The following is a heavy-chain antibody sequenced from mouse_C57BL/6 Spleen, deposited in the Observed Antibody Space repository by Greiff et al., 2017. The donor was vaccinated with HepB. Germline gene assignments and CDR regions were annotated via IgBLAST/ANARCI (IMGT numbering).Heavy chain of an antibody. Sequence: QVQLQQSGAELLKPGASVKLSCKATGYTFTGYWIEWVKQRPGHGLEWIGEILPGSGSTNYNEKFKGKATFTADTSSNTAYMQLSSLTTADSAIYYCARTHYYGSSYWYFDVWGTGTTVTVSS. CDR2: ILPGSGST. J-gene: IGHJ1*03. V-gene: IGHV1-9*01. D-gene: IGHD1-1*01. CDR1: GYTFTGYW. CDR3: ARTHYYGSSYWYFDV.